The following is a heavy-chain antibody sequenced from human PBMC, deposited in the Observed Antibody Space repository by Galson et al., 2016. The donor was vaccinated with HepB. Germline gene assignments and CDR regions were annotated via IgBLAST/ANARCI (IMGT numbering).Heavy chain of an antibody. D-gene: IGHD2/OR15-2a*01. CDR3: ARDLGNSGFRY. CDR1: GGSISSGSYY. J-gene: IGHJ4*02. CDR2: IYNTGST. Sequence: TLSLTCTVSGGSISSGSYYWTWIRQHPGKGLEWIGYIYNTGSTFYNPSLKSRVSISLDTSENQFSLRLTPVTAADTAVYYCARDLGNSGFRYWGRGALVTVSS. V-gene: IGHV4-31*03.